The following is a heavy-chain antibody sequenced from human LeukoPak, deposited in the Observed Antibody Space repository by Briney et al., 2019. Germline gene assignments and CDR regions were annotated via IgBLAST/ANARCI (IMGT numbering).Heavy chain of an antibody. CDR3: AKGRGSPYYFEY. J-gene: IGHJ4*02. V-gene: IGHV3-23*01. D-gene: IGHD1-26*01. CDR2: ISGSGAST. Sequence: GGSLRLSCAASGFTFSSFAMTWVRQAPGKGLEWVSAISGSGASTYYADSVKGRFTISRDNSKNTLYLQMNSLIAEDTAVYYCAKGRGSPYYFEYWGQGTLVTVSS. CDR1: GFTFSSFA.